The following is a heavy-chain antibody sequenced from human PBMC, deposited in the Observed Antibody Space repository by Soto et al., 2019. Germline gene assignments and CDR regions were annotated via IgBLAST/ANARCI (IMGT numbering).Heavy chain of an antibody. V-gene: IGHV4-61*01. CDR2: IYYSGST. Sequence: SETLALTCTVSGGSVSSGSYYWSWIRQPPGKGLEWIGYIYYSGSTNYNPSLKSRVTISVDTSKNQFSLKLSSVTAADTAVYYCARGLTPSRKQYSYGYYLPVNFDYWGQGTLVTVSS. D-gene: IGHD5-18*01. CDR1: GGSVSSGSYY. J-gene: IGHJ4*02. CDR3: ARGLTPSRKQYSYGYYLPVNFDY.